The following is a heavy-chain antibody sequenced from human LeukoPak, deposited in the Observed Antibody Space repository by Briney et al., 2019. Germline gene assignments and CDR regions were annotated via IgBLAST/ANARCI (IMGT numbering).Heavy chain of an antibody. CDR1: GFTFSRYW. Sequence: GGSLRLSCAASGFTFSRYWMSWVRQAPGKGLEWVANIKQDGSEKYYVDSVKGRFTISRDNAKNSLYLQMNSLRAEDTAVYYCARLLVYNSGGEAFDHWGQGSLVAVSS. D-gene: IGHD1-20*01. CDR3: ARLLVYNSGGEAFDH. J-gene: IGHJ4*02. CDR2: IKQDGSEK. V-gene: IGHV3-7*01.